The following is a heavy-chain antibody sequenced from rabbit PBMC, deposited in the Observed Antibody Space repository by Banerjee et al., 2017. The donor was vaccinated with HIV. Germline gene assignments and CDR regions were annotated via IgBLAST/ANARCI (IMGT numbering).Heavy chain of an antibody. J-gene: IGHJ4*01. Sequence: QEQLVESGGGLVQPGGSLKLSCTASGFSFSSTYYMCWVRQAPGKGLELIACIYTDSDGTWYASWVNGRFTITRSTSLNTVDLKMTSLTVADTATYFCARDLTGVTGWNFNLWGQGTLVTVS. V-gene: IGHV1S43*01. CDR2: IYTDSDGT. CDR3: ARDLTGVTGWNFNL. CDR1: GFSFSSTYY. D-gene: IGHD7-1*01.